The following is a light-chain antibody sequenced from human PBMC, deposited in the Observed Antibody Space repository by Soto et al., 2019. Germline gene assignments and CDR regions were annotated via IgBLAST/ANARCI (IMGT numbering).Light chain of an antibody. CDR3: QQYNNWPPWT. CDR1: RSFSIN. Sequence: EIVMTQCPATLSETPLERATLSCRASRSFSINLASYQQKPGQAPRLLIYGASPRATGIPARFSGSGSGTEFTLTISSLQSEDFAVYYCQQYNNWPPWTFGQGTKVDIK. V-gene: IGKV3-15*01. CDR2: GAS. J-gene: IGKJ1*01.